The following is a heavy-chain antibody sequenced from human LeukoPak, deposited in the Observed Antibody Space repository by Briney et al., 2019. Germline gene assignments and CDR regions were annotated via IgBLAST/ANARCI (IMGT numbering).Heavy chain of an antibody. D-gene: IGHD3-22*01. CDR1: GYTLTELS. CDR3: ATVAFRYYDSSGEEYFQH. CDR2: FDPEDGET. Sequence: GASVKVSCKVSGYTLTELSMHWVRQAPGKGLEWMGGFDPEDGETIYAQKFQGRVTMTEDTSTDTAYMELSSLRSEDTAVYYCATVAFRYYDSSGEEYFQHWGQGTLVTVSS. V-gene: IGHV1-24*01. J-gene: IGHJ1*01.